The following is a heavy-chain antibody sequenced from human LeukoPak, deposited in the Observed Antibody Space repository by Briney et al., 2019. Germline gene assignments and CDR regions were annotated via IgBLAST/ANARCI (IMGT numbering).Heavy chain of an antibody. V-gene: IGHV3-49*04. CDR3: AASSGFDY. J-gene: IGHJ4*02. CDR1: GFTFGDYA. D-gene: IGHD6-25*01. Sequence: GRSLRLSCKASGFTFGDYAMSWVRQAPGKGLEWVGYIRSRAYGGAAEYAASVKGRFTITRDGSKSIAYLQMSNLNTEDTAVYYCAASSGFDYWGQGTLVTVSS. CDR2: IRSRAYGGAA.